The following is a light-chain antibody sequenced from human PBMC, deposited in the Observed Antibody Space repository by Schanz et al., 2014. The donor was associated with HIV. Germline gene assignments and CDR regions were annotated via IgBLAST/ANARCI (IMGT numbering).Light chain of an antibody. V-gene: IGKV3-20*01. CDR1: QTVRNSF. CDR2: GAP. J-gene: IGKJ5*01. Sequence: DIVLTQSPDTLSLSPGERATLSCRASQTVRNSFLAWYQQKPGQAPSLLIYGAPSRASGIPDRFSGSGSGTDFTLTISSLQSEDFAVYYCQQYNNWPLAFGQGTRLEIK. CDR3: QQYNNWPLA.